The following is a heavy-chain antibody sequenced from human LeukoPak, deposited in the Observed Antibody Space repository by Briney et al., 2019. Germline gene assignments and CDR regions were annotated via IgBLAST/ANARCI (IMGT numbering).Heavy chain of an antibody. J-gene: IGHJ4*02. CDR3: ARVSEVTRTSDY. Sequence: ASVKVSCKASGYTFTGYYMHWVRQAPGQGLEWMGWINPNSGGTNYAQKFQGRVAMTRDTSISTAYMELSRLRSDDTAVYYCARVSEVTRTSDYWGQGTLVTVSS. CDR1: GYTFTGYY. D-gene: IGHD4-23*01. CDR2: INPNSGGT. V-gene: IGHV1-2*02.